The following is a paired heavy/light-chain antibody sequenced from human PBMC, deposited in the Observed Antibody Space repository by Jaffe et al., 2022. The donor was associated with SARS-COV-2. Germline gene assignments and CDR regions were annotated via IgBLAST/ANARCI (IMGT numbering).Heavy chain of an antibody. CDR3: ARVPGYDVDYYYYMDV. Sequence: QVQLVQSGAEVKKPGASVKVSCKASGYTFTSFEINWVRQVTGQGLEWMGWMNPNNGDTGYAQKFQGRVTMTRNTSLSTAYMELSSLRSEDTAVYYCARVPGYDVDYYYYMDVWGTGSTVIVSS. CDR2: MNPNNGDT. J-gene: IGHJ6*03. V-gene: IGHV1-8*01. CDR1: GYTFTSFE. D-gene: IGHD3-3*01.
Light chain of an antibody. Sequence: DIQMTQSPSSLSASIGDRVTIACRASQPISNYLHWFQQKPGKAPSLLISAASNLQSAVPSRFSGSGSGTDFTLTISSLQPGDFATYYCQQSFRTPYTFGQGTKLEIK. CDR1: QPISNY. CDR3: QQSFRTPYT. J-gene: IGKJ2*01. V-gene: IGKV1-39*01. CDR2: AAS.